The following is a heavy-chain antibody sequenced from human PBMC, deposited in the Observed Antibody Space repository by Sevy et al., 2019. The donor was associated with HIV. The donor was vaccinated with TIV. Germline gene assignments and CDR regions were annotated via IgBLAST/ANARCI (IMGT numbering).Heavy chain of an antibody. V-gene: IGHV3-23*01. Sequence: GGSLRLSCAVSGFTFSSYAMSWVRQAPGKGLEWVSGISGSGGSTYYADSVKGRFAISRDNSNNTLFLQMNTLRGEDTAVYYCARELGVAGPEEFDYWGQGTLVTVSS. J-gene: IGHJ4*02. CDR1: GFTFSSYA. D-gene: IGHD6-19*01. CDR3: ARELGVAGPEEFDY. CDR2: ISGSGGST.